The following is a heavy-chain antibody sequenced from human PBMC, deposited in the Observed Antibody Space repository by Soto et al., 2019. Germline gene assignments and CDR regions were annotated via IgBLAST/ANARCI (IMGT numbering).Heavy chain of an antibody. CDR2: INHSGGT. J-gene: IGHJ5*02. Sequence: SETLSLTCAVYGGSFSGYYWSWIRQPPGKGLEWIGEINHSGGTNYNPSLKSRVTISVDTSKNQFSLKLSSVTAADTAVYYCARVRYDFWSGYRNWFDPWGQGTLVTVSS. V-gene: IGHV4-34*01. D-gene: IGHD3-3*01. CDR1: GGSFSGYY. CDR3: ARVRYDFWSGYRNWFDP.